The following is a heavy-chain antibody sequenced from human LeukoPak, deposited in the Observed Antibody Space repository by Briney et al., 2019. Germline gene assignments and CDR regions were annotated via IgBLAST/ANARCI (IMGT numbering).Heavy chain of an antibody. J-gene: IGHJ4*02. CDR2: IIPIFGTA. V-gene: IGHV1-69*13. Sequence: SVKVSCKASGGTFSSYAISWVRQAPGQELEWMGGIIPIFGTANYAQKFQGRVTITADESTSTAYMELSSLRSEDTAVYYCARLYSSGWYGDYWGQGTLVTVSS. CDR3: ARLYSSGWYGDY. D-gene: IGHD6-19*01. CDR1: GGTFSSYA.